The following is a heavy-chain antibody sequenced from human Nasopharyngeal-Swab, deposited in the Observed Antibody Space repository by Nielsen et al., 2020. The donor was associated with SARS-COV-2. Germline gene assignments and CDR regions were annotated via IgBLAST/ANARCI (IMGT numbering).Heavy chain of an antibody. CDR3: AKVAGYSSSWYGSSLIDY. CDR2: ISYDGSNK. J-gene: IGHJ4*02. CDR1: GFTFSSYG. Sequence: GGSLRLSCAASGFTFSSYGMHWVRQAPGKGLEWVAVISYDGSNKYYADSVKGRFTISRDNSKNTLYLQMNSLRAEDTAVYYCAKVAGYSSSWYGSSLIDYWGQGTLVTVSS. V-gene: IGHV3-30*18. D-gene: IGHD6-13*01.